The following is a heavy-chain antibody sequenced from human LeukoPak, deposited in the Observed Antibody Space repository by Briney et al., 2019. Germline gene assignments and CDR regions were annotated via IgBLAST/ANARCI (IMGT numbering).Heavy chain of an antibody. V-gene: IGHV4-59*12. Sequence: PSETLSLTCTVSGCSISSYYWSWIRQPPGKGLEWIGYIYYSGSTNYNPSLKSRVTISVDTSKNQFSLKLSSVTAADTAVYYCARFEYDSSGLLPYYFDYWGQGTLVTVSS. CDR3: ARFEYDSSGLLPYYFDY. J-gene: IGHJ4*02. CDR2: IYYSGST. CDR1: GCSISSYY. D-gene: IGHD3-22*01.